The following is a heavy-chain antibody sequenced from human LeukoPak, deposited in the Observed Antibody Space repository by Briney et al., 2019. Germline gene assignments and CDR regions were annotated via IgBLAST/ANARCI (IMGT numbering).Heavy chain of an antibody. CDR3: ARYCSSTSCPRRWFDY. CDR2: INHSGST. V-gene: IGHV4-34*01. CDR1: GGSFSGYY. D-gene: IGHD2-2*01. J-gene: IGHJ4*02. Sequence: PSETLSLTCAVYGGSFSGYYWSWIRQPPGKGLEWIGEINHSGSTNYNPSLKSRVTISVDTSKNQFSLKLSSVTAADTAVYYCARYCSSTSCPRRWFDYWGQGTLVTVSS.